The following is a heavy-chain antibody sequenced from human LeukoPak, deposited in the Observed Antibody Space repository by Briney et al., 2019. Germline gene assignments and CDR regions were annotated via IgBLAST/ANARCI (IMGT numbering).Heavy chain of an antibody. J-gene: IGHJ6*03. Sequence: TSETLSLTCAVYGGSFSGYYWSWIHQPPGKGLEWIGYIYTSGSTNYNPSLKSRVTISVDTSKNQFSLKLSSVTAADTAVYYCASLGGNSYYYYYMDVWGKGTTVTVSS. CDR2: IYTSGST. V-gene: IGHV4-4*09. CDR1: GGSFSGYY. D-gene: IGHD1-26*01. CDR3: ASLGGNSYYYYYMDV.